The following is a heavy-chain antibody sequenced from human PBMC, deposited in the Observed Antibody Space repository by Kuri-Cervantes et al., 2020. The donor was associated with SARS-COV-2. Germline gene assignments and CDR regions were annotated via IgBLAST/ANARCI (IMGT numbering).Heavy chain of an antibody. J-gene: IGHJ4*02. CDR1: GFTFSSCA. CDR3: AKGGLDSGWGY. Sequence: GESLKISCAASGFTFSSCAMSWVRQAPGKGLEWVSVIYSGGSSTYYADSVKGRFTISRDNSKNTLYLQMNSLRSEDTAVYYCAKGGLDSGWGYWGQGTLVTVSS. D-gene: IGHD6-19*01. CDR2: IYSGGSST. V-gene: IGHV3-23*03.